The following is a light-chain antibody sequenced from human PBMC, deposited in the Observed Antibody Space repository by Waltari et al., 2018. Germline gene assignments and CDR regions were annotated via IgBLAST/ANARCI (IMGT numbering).Light chain of an antibody. CDR2: DVS. J-gene: IGLJ3*02. CDR1: SSDVGGYSF. CDR3: STYTTSSALL. Sequence: QSALTQPASVSGSPGQSITISCTGTSSDVGGYSFVSWYQQHPGKAPKLMIYDVSKRPSGISNRFSGSKSCNTAFLTISGLQTEDEADYFCSTYTTSSALLFGGGTRLTVL. V-gene: IGLV2-14*03.